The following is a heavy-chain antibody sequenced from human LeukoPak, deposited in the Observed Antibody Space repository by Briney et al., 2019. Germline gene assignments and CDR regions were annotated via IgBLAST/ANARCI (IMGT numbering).Heavy chain of an antibody. V-gene: IGHV1-3*01. CDR1: GYTFTSYA. J-gene: IGHJ4*02. CDR2: INAGNGNT. D-gene: IGHD5-12*01. CDR3: ARDIVRDSGYDFFY. Sequence: GASVKVSCKASGYTFTSYAMHWVRQAPGQRLEWMGWINAGNGNTEYSQKFQGRVTITRDTSASTAYMELSSLRSEDTAVYYCARDIVRDSGYDFFYWGQGTLVTVSS.